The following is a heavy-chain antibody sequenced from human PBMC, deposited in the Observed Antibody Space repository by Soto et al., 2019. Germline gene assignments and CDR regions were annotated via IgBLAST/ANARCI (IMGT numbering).Heavy chain of an antibody. CDR3: ERDALAVAGEYNWFDP. D-gene: IGHD6-19*01. CDR2: INPNSGGT. CDR1: GYTFTGYY. Sequence: QVQLVQSGAEVKKPGASVKVSCKASGYTFTGYYMHWVRQAPGQGLEWMGWINPNSGGTNYAQKFQGWVTMTRDTSISTAYMELSWLRSDDTAVYYCERDALAVAGEYNWFDPWGQGTLVTVSS. V-gene: IGHV1-2*04. J-gene: IGHJ5*02.